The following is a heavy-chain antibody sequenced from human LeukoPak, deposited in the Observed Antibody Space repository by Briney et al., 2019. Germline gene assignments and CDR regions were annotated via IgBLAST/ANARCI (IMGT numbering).Heavy chain of an antibody. D-gene: IGHD6-13*01. CDR1: GFTFTTYW. V-gene: IGHV3-7*01. CDR2: VKQDGSDK. J-gene: IGHJ5*02. Sequence: PGGSLRLSCAASGFTFTTYWMGWVRQAPGKALEWVANVKQDGSDKYYMDSVKGRFTISRDNGNNSLYLLMSSLRAEDSGVYYCARIAAAVPDQWGPGTLVTVSS. CDR3: ARIAAAVPDQ.